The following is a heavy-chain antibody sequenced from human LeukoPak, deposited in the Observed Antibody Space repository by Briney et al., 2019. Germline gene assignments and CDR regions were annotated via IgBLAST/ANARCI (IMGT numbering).Heavy chain of an antibody. CDR2: IYHSGST. D-gene: IGHD1-26*01. V-gene: IGHV4-30-2*01. CDR3: AREGGSGSYYYFDY. CDR1: GGSISSGGYS. J-gene: IGHJ4*02. Sequence: SETLSLTCAVSGGSISSGGYSWSWIRQPPGKGLEWIGCIYHSGSTYYNPSLKSRVTISVDRSKNQFSLKLSSVTAADTAVYYCAREGGSGSYYYFDYWGQGTLVTVSS.